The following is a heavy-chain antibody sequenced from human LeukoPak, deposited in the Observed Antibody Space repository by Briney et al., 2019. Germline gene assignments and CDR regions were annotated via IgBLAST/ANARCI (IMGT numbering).Heavy chain of an antibody. V-gene: IGHV3-74*01. J-gene: IGHJ4*02. D-gene: IGHD6-13*01. CDR2: IDSDGSSR. CDR3: ASASSHRIAAGGDY. Sequence: GGSLRLSCAASGFTFSSYSMNWVRQAPGKGLVWVSRIDSDGSSRNYADSVKGRFSISRDNAKNTLYLQMNSLRAEDTAVYYCASASSHRIAAGGDYWGQGILVTVSS. CDR1: GFTFSSYS.